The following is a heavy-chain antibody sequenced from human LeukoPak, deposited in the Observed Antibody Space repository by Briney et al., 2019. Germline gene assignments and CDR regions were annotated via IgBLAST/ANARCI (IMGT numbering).Heavy chain of an antibody. CDR1: GFTFSSYE. CDR2: ISSSGSTI. V-gene: IGHV3-48*03. J-gene: IGHJ6*03. Sequence: HPGGSLRLSCAASGFTFSSYEMNWVRQAPGKGLEWVSYISSSGSTIYYADSVKGRFTISRDNAKNSLYLQMNSLRAEDTAVYYCARFAVTTHYYYMDVWGKGTTVTVSS. D-gene: IGHD4-11*01. CDR3: ARFAVTTHYYYMDV.